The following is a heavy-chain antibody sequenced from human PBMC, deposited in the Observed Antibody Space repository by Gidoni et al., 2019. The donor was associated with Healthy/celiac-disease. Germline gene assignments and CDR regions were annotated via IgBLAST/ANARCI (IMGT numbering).Heavy chain of an antibody. Sequence: QVQLVQSGAEVKKPGASVKVSCKASGYTFTGYYMHWVRQAPGQVLEWMGWINPNSGGTNYAKKFQGRVTMTRDTSISTAYMELSRLRSDDTAVYYCARDETGAVAGTGGYWGQGTLVTVSS. J-gene: IGHJ4*02. CDR1: GYTFTGYY. V-gene: IGHV1-2*02. CDR2: INPNSGGT. D-gene: IGHD6-19*01. CDR3: ARDETGAVAGTGGY.